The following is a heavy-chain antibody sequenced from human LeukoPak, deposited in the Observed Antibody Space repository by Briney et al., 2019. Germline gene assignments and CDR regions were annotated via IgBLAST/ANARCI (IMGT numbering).Heavy chain of an antibody. D-gene: IGHD2-2*03. CDR1: RFTFSTYS. CDR2: ISSTSSTI. V-gene: IGHV3-48*04. CDR3: ARVIGYCSSTSCYGYYFDY. J-gene: IGHJ4*02. Sequence: GGSLRLSCAASRFTFSTYSMNWVRQAPGMGLEWISFISSTSSTIYYSDSVRGRFTISRDNAKQSLYLQMNSLRPDDTAVYYCARVIGYCSSTSCYGYYFDYWGQGTLVTVSS.